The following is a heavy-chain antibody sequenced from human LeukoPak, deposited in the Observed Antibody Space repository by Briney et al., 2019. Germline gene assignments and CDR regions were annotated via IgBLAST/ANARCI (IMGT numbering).Heavy chain of an antibody. CDR1: GYTFTNYF. D-gene: IGHD2-15*01. CDR2: LNPSGGST. CDR3: ARHKCGSGGCCYQGDFDY. J-gene: IGHJ4*02. V-gene: IGHV1-46*01. Sequence: ASVKVSCKASGYTFTNYFIHWVRQAPGQGLEWMGILNPSGGSTSFAQKFQGRVTMTRDTSTSTVYMEVSSLRSGDTAVYYCARHKCGSGGCCYQGDFDYWGQATLVTVSP.